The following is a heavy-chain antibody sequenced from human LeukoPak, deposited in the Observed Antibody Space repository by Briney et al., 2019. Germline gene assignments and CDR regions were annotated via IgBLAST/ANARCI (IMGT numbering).Heavy chain of an antibody. V-gene: IGHV5-51*01. J-gene: IGHJ4*02. Sequence: GESLKISCQGSGYIFTNYWIAWVRQMPGKGLEWMGIIYPGDSDTRYNPSFQGQVTISVDKSINTAYLQWSSLKASDTAIYYCARHHYYYDSGPFPGHYWGQGTLVTVSS. CDR1: GYIFTNYW. D-gene: IGHD3-22*01. CDR2: IYPGDSDT. CDR3: ARHHYYYDSGPFPGHY.